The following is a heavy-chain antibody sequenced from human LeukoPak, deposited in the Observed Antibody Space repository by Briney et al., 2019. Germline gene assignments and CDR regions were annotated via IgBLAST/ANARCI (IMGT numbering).Heavy chain of an antibody. D-gene: IGHD3-22*01. CDR2: ISSSGSTI. J-gene: IGHJ4*02. CDR3: ARDATRVVAVLDY. Sequence: GGSLRLSCAASGFTFSDYYMSWIRQAPGKGLEWVSYISSSGSTIYYADSVKGRFTISRDNAKNSLHLQMNSLRAEDTAVYYCARDATRVVAVLDYWGQGTLVTVSS. CDR1: GFTFSDYY. V-gene: IGHV3-11*01.